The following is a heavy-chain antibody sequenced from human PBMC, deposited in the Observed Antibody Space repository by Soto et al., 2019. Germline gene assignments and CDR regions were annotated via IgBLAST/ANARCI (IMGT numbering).Heavy chain of an antibody. CDR2: IKQDGSEK. V-gene: IGHV3-7*04. CDR3: ARGGYYDILTGYYGDYYYGMDV. Sequence: QPGGSLRLSCAASGFTFSSYWMSWVRQAPGKGLEWVANIKQDGSEKYYVDSVKGRLTISRDNAKNSLYLQMNSLRAEDTAVYYCARGGYYDILTGYYGDYYYGMDVWGQGTTVTVSS. J-gene: IGHJ6*02. D-gene: IGHD3-9*01. CDR1: GFTFSSYW.